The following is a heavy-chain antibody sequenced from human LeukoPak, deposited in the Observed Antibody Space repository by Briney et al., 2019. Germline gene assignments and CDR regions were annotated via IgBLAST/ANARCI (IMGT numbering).Heavy chain of an antibody. CDR2: IYYSGST. CDR3: ARSAPGSRAFDI. D-gene: IGHD3-10*01. J-gene: IGHJ3*02. CDR1: GGTISSYY. V-gene: IGHV4-39*01. Sequence: SETLSLTCTVSGGTISSYYWNWIRQPPGKGLEWIGSIYYSGSTYYNPSLKSRVTISVDTSKNQFSLKLSSVTAADTAVYYCARSAPGSRAFDIWGQGTMVTVSS.